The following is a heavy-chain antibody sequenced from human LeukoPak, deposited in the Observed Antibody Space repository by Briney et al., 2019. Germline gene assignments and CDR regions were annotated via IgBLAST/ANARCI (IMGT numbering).Heavy chain of an antibody. V-gene: IGHV3-33*01. CDR1: GFTFSNYG. CDR2: VFAGGSDL. D-gene: IGHD5-24*01. CDR3: GRNVDNYNYVDS. Sequence: SLRLSCAASGFTFSNYGMHWVRQAPREGLGWVSCVFAGGSDLFYADSVRGRFTISRDNRNDFLYLQMNSLRAEDTALYFCGRNVDNYNYVDSWAQGPLVRVPS. J-gene: IGHJ4*02.